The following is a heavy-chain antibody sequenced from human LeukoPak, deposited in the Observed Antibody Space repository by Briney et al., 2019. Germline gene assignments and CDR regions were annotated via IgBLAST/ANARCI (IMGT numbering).Heavy chain of an antibody. CDR2: INPKSGGT. J-gene: IGHJ3*02. CDR1: GYTSTGYY. V-gene: IGHV1-2*02. D-gene: IGHD2-2*01. Sequence: ASVKVSCKASGYTSTGYYMHWVRQAPGQGLEWMGWINPKSGGTNYAQKFQGRVTMTRDTSISTAYMELSRLRSDDTAVYYCASPASNCSSTSCYAFDIWGQGTMVTVSS. CDR3: ASPASNCSSTSCYAFDI.